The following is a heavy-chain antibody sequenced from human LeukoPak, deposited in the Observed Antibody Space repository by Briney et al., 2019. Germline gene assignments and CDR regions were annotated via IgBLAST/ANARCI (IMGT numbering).Heavy chain of an antibody. D-gene: IGHD3-3*01. CDR1: GFTFSSYS. J-gene: IGHJ6*02. CDR2: INHSGST. V-gene: IGHV4-34*01. CDR3: ARSVQYYDFWSGLHNYYYGMDV. Sequence: PGGSLRLSCAASGFTFSSYSMNWVRQPPGKGLEWIGEINHSGSTNYNPSLKSRVTISVDTSKNQFSLKLSSVTAADTAVYYCARSVQYYDFWSGLHNYYYGMDVWGQGTTVTVSS.